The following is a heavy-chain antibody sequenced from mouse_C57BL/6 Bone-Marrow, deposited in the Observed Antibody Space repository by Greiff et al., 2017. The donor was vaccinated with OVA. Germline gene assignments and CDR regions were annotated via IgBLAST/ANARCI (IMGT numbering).Heavy chain of an antibody. CDR2: IRNKPNGSTT. Sequence: EVQGVESGGGLVQPGDSLSLSCAASGFTFTNYYMSWVRQPPGKALEWLAFIRNKPNGSTTEYSASVKGRFTISRDNSQSILYLQMNALRAEDSATYYRARYKGRVAVDYFDYWGQGTALTVSS. V-gene: IGHV7-3*01. J-gene: IGHJ2*01. CDR3: ARYKGRVAVDYFDY. D-gene: IGHD1-1*01. CDR1: GFTFTNYY.